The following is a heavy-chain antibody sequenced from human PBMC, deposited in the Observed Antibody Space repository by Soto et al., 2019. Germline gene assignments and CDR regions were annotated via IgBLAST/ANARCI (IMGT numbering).Heavy chain of an antibody. CDR3: ARTFRGSMVRGVIISPYFDY. D-gene: IGHD3-10*01. CDR1: GYTFTGYY. CDR2: INPNSGGT. Sequence: GASVKVSCKASGYTFTGYYMHWVRQAPGQGLEWMGWINPNSGGTNYAQKFQGWVTMTRDTSISTAYMELSRLRSDDTAVYYCARTFRGSMVRGVIISPYFDYWGQGTLVTVS. J-gene: IGHJ4*02. V-gene: IGHV1-2*04.